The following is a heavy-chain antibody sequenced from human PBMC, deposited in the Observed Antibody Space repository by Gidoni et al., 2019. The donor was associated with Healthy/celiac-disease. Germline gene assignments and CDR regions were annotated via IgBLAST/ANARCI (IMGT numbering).Heavy chain of an antibody. CDR2: ISYDGSNK. V-gene: IGHV3-30*03. Sequence: AVISYDGSNKYYADSVKGRFTISRDNSKNTLYLQMNSLRAEDTAVYYCASSDCGGDCYPNWFDPWGQGTLVTVSS. CDR3: ASSDCGGDCYPNWFDP. J-gene: IGHJ5*02. D-gene: IGHD2-21*02.